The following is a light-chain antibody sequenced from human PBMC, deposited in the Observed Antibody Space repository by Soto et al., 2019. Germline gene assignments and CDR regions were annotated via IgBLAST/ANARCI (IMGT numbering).Light chain of an antibody. CDR2: KAS. CDR3: QQYST. CDR1: QSISSW. V-gene: IGKV1-5*03. J-gene: IGKJ1*01. Sequence: DIQMTQSPSTLSASVGDRVTITCRASQSISSWLARYQQKPGKAPKLLIYKASSLESGVPSRFSGSGSGTEFTLTISSLQPDDFATYYCQQYSTFGQGTKVEIK.